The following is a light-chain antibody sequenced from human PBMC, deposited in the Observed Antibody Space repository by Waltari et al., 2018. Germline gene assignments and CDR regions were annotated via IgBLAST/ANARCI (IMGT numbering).Light chain of an antibody. CDR2: GAS. CDR1: QGFSHY. V-gene: IGKV1-9*01. Sequence: DIQLTQSPSFLSASVGDRVIITCRANQGFSHYLAWYQHKPGKAPSLLIYGASNLGRGVPSRFSASGSGTEFTLTISSLQPEDFATYYCQQFNTYPWTFGQGTKVEV. J-gene: IGKJ1*01. CDR3: QQFNTYPWT.